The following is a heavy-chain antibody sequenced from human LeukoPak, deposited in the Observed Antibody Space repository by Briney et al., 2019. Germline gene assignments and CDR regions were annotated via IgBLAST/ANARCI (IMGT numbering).Heavy chain of an antibody. CDR2: IKQDGSEK. V-gene: IGHV3-7*01. Sequence: PGGSLRLSCAAPGFTFSSYWMSWVRQAPGKGLEWVANIKQDGSEKYYVDSVKGRFTISRDNAKNSLFLQMNSLRAEDTAAYYCARDPHYWGQGTLVTVSS. CDR1: GFTFSSYW. J-gene: IGHJ4*02. CDR3: ARDPHY.